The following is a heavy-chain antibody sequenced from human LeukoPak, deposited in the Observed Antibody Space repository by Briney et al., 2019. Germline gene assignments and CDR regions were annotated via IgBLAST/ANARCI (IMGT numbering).Heavy chain of an antibody. V-gene: IGHV4-39*01. J-gene: IGHJ3*02. CDR3: ARITDRTIFGEIMHGFDI. CDR2: IYYNGRT. D-gene: IGHD3-3*01. CDR1: GDSINNNNYY. Sequence: PSETLSLTCTVSGDSINNNNYYWGWIRQPPGKGLEWIVNIYYNGRTYYSPSLKSRGTISVDTSNNRFSLKLSSVTAADTAVYYCARITDRTIFGEIMHGFDIWGQGTPVTVSS.